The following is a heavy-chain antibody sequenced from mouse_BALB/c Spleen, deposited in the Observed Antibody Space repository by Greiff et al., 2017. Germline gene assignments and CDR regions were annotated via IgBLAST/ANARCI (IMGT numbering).Heavy chain of an antibody. Sequence: QVQLQQSGAELVRPGTSVKVSCKASGYAFTNYLIAWVQQRPGQGLEWIGVINPGSGGTNYTEKFKGKATLTADKSSSTAYMQLSSLTSDDSAVYFCARGRGLLNFDDWGQGTTLTVSS. CDR1: GYAFTNYL. J-gene: IGHJ2*01. CDR2: INPGSGGT. CDR3: ARGRGLLNFDD. D-gene: IGHD2-3*01. V-gene: IGHV1-54*01.